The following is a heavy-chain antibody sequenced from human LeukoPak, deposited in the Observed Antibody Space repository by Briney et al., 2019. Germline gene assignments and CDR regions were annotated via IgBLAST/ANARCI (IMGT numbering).Heavy chain of an antibody. J-gene: IGHJ4*02. CDR2: INHSGST. D-gene: IGHD3-10*01. Sequence: SETLSLTCAVYGGSFSGYYWSWIRQPPGKGLEWIGEINHSGSTNYNPSLKSRVTISVDTSKNQFSLKLSSVTAADTAVYYCARASYYGLGSYLGYWGQGTLVTVSS. V-gene: IGHV4-34*01. CDR1: GGSFSGYY. CDR3: ARASYYGLGSYLGY.